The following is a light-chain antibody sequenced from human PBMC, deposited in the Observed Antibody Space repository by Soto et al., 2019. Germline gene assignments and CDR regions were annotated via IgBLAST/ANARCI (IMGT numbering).Light chain of an antibody. CDR3: QHYGSSPET. Sequence: EFVLTQSPGTLSLSPGERATLXXRASQTVRNNYLAWYQQKPGQAPRXXIYDASSRATGIPDRFSGGGSGTDFTLTISRLEPEDFAVYYCQHYGSSPETFGQGTKVDIK. J-gene: IGKJ1*01. CDR2: DAS. V-gene: IGKV3-20*01. CDR1: QTVRNNY.